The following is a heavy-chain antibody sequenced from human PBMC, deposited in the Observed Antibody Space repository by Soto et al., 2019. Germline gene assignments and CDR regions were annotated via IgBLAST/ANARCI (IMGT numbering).Heavy chain of an antibody. D-gene: IGHD2-21*02. CDR2: VYWDDDK. Sequence: QITLKESGPTLVKPTQTLTLTCTFSGLSLSTIGEGVGWIRQPPGKALEWPALVYWDDDKRYSPSLKSRLTIPKDTSVNQVVLTLTNMGPVDTATYYCVQTRCGGDCLQSYSSHSYYGLDVWGQGTTVTVSS. J-gene: IGHJ6*02. CDR3: VQTRCGGDCLQSYSSHSYYGLDV. V-gene: IGHV2-5*02. CDR1: GLSLSTIGEG.